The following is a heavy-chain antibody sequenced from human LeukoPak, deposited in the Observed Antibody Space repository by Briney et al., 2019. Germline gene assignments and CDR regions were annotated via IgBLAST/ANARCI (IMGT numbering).Heavy chain of an antibody. D-gene: IGHD5-24*01. Sequence: SETLSLTXAVYGGSFSGYYWSWIRQPPGKGLEWIGEIDHSGSTNYNPSLKSRVTISVDTSKNQFSLKLSSVTAADTAVYYCASPLQDYWGQGTLVTVSS. J-gene: IGHJ4*02. V-gene: IGHV4-34*01. CDR1: GGSFSGYY. CDR2: IDHSGST. CDR3: ASPLQDY.